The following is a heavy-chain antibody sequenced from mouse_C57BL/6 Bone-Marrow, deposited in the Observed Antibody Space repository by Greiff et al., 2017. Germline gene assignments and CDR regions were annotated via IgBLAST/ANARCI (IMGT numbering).Heavy chain of an antibody. CDR3: ARDPFYDGAAMDY. J-gene: IGHJ4*01. D-gene: IGHD2-3*01. V-gene: IGHV5-4*01. CDR1: GFTFSSYA. Sequence: EVQVVESGGGLVKPGGSLKLSCAASGFTFSSYAMSWVRQTPEKRLEWVATISDGGSYTYYPENVKGRFTISRDNAKNNLYLQMSQLKSEDRAMYYCARDPFYDGAAMDYWGEGTSVTVSS. CDR2: ISDGGSYT.